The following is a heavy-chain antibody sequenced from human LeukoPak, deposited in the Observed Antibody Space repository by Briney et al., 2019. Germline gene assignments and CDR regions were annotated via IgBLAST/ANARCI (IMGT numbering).Heavy chain of an antibody. D-gene: IGHD3-3*01. V-gene: IGHV3-30*18. CDR1: GFTFSSYG. J-gene: IGHJ6*02. CDR3: AKDPADFWSGYGDYYGMDV. CDR2: ISYDGSNK. Sequence: GRSLRLSCAASGFTFSSYGMHWVRQAPGKGLEWVAVISYDGSNKYYADSVKGRFTISRDNSKNTLYLQMNGLRAEDTAVYYCAKDPADFWSGYGDYYGMDVWGQGTTATVSS.